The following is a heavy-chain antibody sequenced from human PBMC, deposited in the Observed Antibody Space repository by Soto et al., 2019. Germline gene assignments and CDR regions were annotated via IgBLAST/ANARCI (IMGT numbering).Heavy chain of an antibody. V-gene: IGHV4-39*01. Sequence: QLQLQESGPGLVKPSETLSLTCTVSGGSISSSSYYWGWIRQPPGKGPEWIGSIYYSGSTYYNPSLKSRVTISVDTSKNQFSLKLSSVTAADTAVYYCARLGDGYKLGYWGQGTLVTVSS. CDR3: ARLGDGYKLGY. CDR2: IYYSGST. CDR1: GGSISSSSYY. J-gene: IGHJ4*02. D-gene: IGHD5-12*01.